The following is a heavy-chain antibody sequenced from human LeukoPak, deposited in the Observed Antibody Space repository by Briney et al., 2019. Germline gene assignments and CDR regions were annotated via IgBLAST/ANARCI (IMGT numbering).Heavy chain of an antibody. Sequence: ASVKVSCKDSGYTFTGYYMHWVRQAPGQGLEWMGWINPNSGGTNYAQKFQGRSTMTRDTSISTAYMELGRLRSDDTAVYYCASWGHTTYYYYMDVWGKGTTVTVSS. CDR2: INPNSGGT. CDR3: ASWGHTTYYYYMDV. V-gene: IGHV1-2*02. CDR1: GYTFTGYY. J-gene: IGHJ6*03. D-gene: IGHD7-27*01.